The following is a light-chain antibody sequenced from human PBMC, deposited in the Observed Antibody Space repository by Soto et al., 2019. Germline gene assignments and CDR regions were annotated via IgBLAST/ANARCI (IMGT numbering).Light chain of an antibody. CDR2: DVS. J-gene: IGLJ2*01. CDR3: SSYTSSSALVV. V-gene: IGLV2-14*01. CDR1: SSDVGGYNY. Sequence: QSVLPQPASVSGSPGQSITISCTGTSSDVGGYNYVSWYQQHPGKAPKLMMDDVSNRPSGVSNRFSGSKSGNTASLTSSGLQAEDESDYYCSSYTSSSALVVFGEGTKLTV.